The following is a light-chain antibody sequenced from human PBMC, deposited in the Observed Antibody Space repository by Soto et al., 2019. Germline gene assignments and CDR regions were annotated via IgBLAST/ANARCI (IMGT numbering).Light chain of an antibody. Sequence: EIVMTQSPATLSVSPGERATLSCRASQSVSSSYLAWYQQKPGQAPRLLIYAASTRATGIPARFSGSGSGTEFTLTISSLQSEDFAVYCCEQYKRWPSVTFGGGTKVDIK. CDR3: EQYKRWPSVT. CDR2: AAS. V-gene: IGKV3-15*01. J-gene: IGKJ4*01. CDR1: QSVSSSY.